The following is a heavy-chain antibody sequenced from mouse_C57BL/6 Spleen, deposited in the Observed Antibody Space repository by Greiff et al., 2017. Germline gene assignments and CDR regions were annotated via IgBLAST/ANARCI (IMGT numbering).Heavy chain of an antibody. CDR1: GYTFTSYT. CDR3: ARFTTVVATGFDY. Sequence: VQLQQSGAELARPGASVKMSCKASGYTFTSYTMHWVKQRPGPGLEWIGYINPSSGYTKYNQKFKDKATLTADKSSSTAYMQLSSLTSEDSAVYYCARFTTVVATGFDYWGQGTTLTVSS. CDR2: INPSSGYT. D-gene: IGHD1-1*01. V-gene: IGHV1-4*01. J-gene: IGHJ2*01.